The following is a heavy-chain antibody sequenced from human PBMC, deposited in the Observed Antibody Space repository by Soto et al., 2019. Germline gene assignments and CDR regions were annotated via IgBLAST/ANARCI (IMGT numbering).Heavy chain of an antibody. J-gene: IGHJ5*02. CDR1: GGTFSSYA. CDR2: IIPIFGTA. CDR3: ARDLHYGDYWGGWFDP. V-gene: IGHV1-69*01. Sequence: QVQLVQSGAEVKKPGSSVKVSCKASGGTFSSYAISWVRQAPGQGLEWMGGIIPIFGTANYAQKFQGRVTITADESTSTAYMELSSLRSEVTAVYYCARDLHYGDYWGGWFDPWGQGTLVTVSS. D-gene: IGHD4-17*01.